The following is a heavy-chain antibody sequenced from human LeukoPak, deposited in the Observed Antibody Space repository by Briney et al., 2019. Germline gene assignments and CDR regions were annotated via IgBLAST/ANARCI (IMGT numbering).Heavy chain of an antibody. J-gene: IGHJ4*02. CDR2: ISSGSSYI. CDR3: ARDLYCSGGSCAGYFDY. Sequence: GGSLRLSCAASGFTFSNYSMNWVRQAPGKGLEWVSSISSGSSYIYYADSVKGRFTISRDNAKNSLYLQMNSLRAEDTAVYYCARDLYCSGGSCAGYFDYWGQGTLVTVSS. D-gene: IGHD2-15*01. V-gene: IGHV3-21*01. CDR1: GFTFSNYS.